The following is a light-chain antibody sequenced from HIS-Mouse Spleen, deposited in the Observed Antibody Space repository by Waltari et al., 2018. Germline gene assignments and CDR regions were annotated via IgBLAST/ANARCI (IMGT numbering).Light chain of an antibody. CDR2: GNS. J-gene: IGLJ2*01. Sequence: QSVLTQPPSVSGASGQRVTISCTGSSSNIGAGYDVHWYQQLPGTAPKLLIYGNSKRPSGVPDRFSGSKSGTSASLAITGLQAEDEADYYCQSYDSSLSVVVFGGGTKLTVL. V-gene: IGLV1-40*01. CDR1: SSNIGAGYD. CDR3: QSYDSSLSVVV.